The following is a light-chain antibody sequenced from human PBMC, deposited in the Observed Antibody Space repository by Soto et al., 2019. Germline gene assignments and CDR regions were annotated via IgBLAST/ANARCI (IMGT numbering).Light chain of an antibody. CDR3: SSYTRSSTLV. J-gene: IGLJ2*01. Sequence: QSVLTQPASVSGSPGQSITISCTGTNSDVGRYKYVSWYQQHPGKAPKLMIYEVSNRPSGVSNRFSGSKSGNTASLTISGLQAEDEADYYCSSYTRSSTLVFGGGTKVTVL. CDR2: EVS. CDR1: NSDVGRYKY. V-gene: IGLV2-14*01.